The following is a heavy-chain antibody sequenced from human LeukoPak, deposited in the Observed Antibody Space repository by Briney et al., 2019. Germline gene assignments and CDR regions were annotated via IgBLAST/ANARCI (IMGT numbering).Heavy chain of an antibody. CDR3: ARIRGEMAEYYFDY. Sequence: PSETLSLTCAVYGGSFSGYYWSWIRQPPGKGLEWIGEINHSGSTNYNPSLKSRVTISVDTSKNQFSLKLSSVTAADTAVYYCARIRGEMAEYYFDYWGQGTLVTVSS. CDR2: INHSGST. V-gene: IGHV4-34*01. CDR1: GGSFSGYY. D-gene: IGHD5-24*01. J-gene: IGHJ4*02.